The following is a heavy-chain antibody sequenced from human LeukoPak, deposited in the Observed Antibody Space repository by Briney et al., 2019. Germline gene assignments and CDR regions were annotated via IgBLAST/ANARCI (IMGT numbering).Heavy chain of an antibody. Sequence: PSETLSLTCTVSGGSISSGSYYWRWIRQPAGKGLEWIGRIYTRGSTNYNPSLKSRVTKSVDTSKNQFSLKLSSVTAADTAVYYCARQEKLRNYYDSSGYYAYWGQGTLVTVSS. CDR2: IYTRGST. J-gene: IGHJ4*02. CDR3: ARQEKLRNYYDSSGYYAY. CDR1: GGSISSGSYY. D-gene: IGHD3-22*01. V-gene: IGHV4-61*02.